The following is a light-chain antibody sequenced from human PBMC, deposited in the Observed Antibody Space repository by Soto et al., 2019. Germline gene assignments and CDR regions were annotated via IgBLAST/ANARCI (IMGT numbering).Light chain of an antibody. CDR2: EVT. CDR3: SSYGGNSNYV. J-gene: IGLJ1*01. Sequence: QSVLTQPASACGSPGQSVTISCTGTSSDVGLYDYVSWYQQHPVKVPKLLIYEVTQRPSGVPDRFSGSKSGNTASLNVSGLQAEDEADSYCSSYGGNSNYVFGTGTKVTVL. CDR1: SSDVGLYDY. V-gene: IGLV2-8*01.